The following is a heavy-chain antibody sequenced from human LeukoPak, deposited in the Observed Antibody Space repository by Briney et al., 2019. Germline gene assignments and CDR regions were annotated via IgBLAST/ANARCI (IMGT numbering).Heavy chain of an antibody. CDR3: ASDSRALNAY. CDR2: ISSSSSYI. CDR1: GFTFSSYS. Sequence: PGGSLRLSCPASGFTFSSYSMNWARQAPGKGLEWVSSISSSSSYIYYADSVKGRLTISRDKAKNSLYLQMNSLRAEDTAVYYCASDSRALNAYWGQGTLVTVSS. V-gene: IGHV3-21*01. J-gene: IGHJ4*02.